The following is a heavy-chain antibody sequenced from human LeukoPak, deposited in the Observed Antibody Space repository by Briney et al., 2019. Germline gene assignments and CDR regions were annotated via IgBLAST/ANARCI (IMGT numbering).Heavy chain of an antibody. J-gene: IGHJ4*02. CDR3: ARRGGDSYGQETHYFDY. CDR2: IRYDGSKK. D-gene: IGHD5-18*01. Sequence: GGSLRLSCAASGFIFSNYAMTWVRQAPGKGLEWVAFIRYDGSKKFYADSVKGRFTISRDNSKNTLFLEVNGLRAVDTAVYYCARRGGDSYGQETHYFDYWGRGTLVTVSS. CDR1: GFIFSNYA. V-gene: IGHV3-30*02.